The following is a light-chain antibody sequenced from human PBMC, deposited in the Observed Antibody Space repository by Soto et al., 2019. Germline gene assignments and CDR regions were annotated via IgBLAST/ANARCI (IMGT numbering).Light chain of an antibody. CDR3: QHHWT. CDR2: KAS. V-gene: IGKV1-5*03. J-gene: IGKJ1*01. CDR1: QSISSW. Sequence: GDRVTITCRASQSISSWLAWYQQKPGKAPKLLIYKASSLESGVPSRFSGSGSGTEFTLTISSLQPDDFATHYCQHHWTFGQGTKVEIK.